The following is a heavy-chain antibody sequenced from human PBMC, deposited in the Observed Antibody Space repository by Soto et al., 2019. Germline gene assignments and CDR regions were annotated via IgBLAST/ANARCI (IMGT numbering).Heavy chain of an antibody. CDR2: MWYDGSNK. CDR3: ARGASSSYDFWSGASDAFDI. J-gene: IGHJ3*02. CDR1: GFTFSSYG. Sequence: GGSLRLSCAASGFTFSSYGMHWFRQAPGKGLEWVAVMWYDGSNKYYADSVKGRFTISRDNSKNTLYLQMNSLRAEDTAVYYCARGASSSYDFWSGASDAFDIWGQGTMVTVSS. D-gene: IGHD3-3*01. V-gene: IGHV3-33*01.